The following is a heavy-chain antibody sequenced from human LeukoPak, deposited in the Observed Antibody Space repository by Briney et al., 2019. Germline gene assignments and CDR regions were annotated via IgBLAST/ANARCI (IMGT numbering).Heavy chain of an antibody. Sequence: ASVKVSCKASGYTFTSYGISWVRQAPGQGLEWMGWISAYNGNTNYAQKLQGRDTMTTDTSTSTAYMELRSLRSDDTAVYYCARGGFRFLEWYYYMDVWGKGTTVTVSS. V-gene: IGHV1-18*01. CDR1: GYTFTSYG. D-gene: IGHD3-3*01. CDR2: ISAYNGNT. J-gene: IGHJ6*03. CDR3: ARGGFRFLEWYYYMDV.